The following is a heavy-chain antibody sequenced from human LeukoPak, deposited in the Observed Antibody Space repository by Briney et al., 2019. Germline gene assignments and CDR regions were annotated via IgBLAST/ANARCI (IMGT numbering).Heavy chain of an antibody. V-gene: IGHV3-7*01. J-gene: IGHJ4*02. D-gene: IGHD1-20*01. CDR2: IKQDGSEK. CDR3: ARAGNWNDGGYFDY. CDR1: GFSFSTYW. Sequence: GGSLRLSCAASGFSFSTYWMSWVRQAPGEGLEWVANIKQDGSEKYYVDSVKGRFTISRDNAKNSLYLQMNSLRAEDTAVYYCARAGNWNDGGYFDYWGRGTLVTVSS.